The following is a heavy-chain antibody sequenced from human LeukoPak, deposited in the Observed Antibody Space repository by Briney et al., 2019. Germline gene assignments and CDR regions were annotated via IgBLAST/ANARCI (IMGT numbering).Heavy chain of an antibody. CDR2: IIPIFGTA. Sequence: GSSVKVSCKASGGTFSSYAISWVRQAPGQGLEWMGGIIPIFGTANYAQKFQGRVTITADEFTSTAYMELSSLRSEDTAVYYCAREHSSGYYFDAFDIWGQGTMVTVSS. CDR1: GGTFSSYA. J-gene: IGHJ3*02. V-gene: IGHV1-69*01. CDR3: AREHSSGYYFDAFDI. D-gene: IGHD3-22*01.